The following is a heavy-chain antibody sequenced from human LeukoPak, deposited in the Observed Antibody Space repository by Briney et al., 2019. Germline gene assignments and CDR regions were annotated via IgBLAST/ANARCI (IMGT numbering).Heavy chain of an antibody. D-gene: IGHD3-10*01. J-gene: IGHJ4*02. CDR1: GFTFSNYA. CDR2: ITGSGDGT. Sequence: PGGSLRLSCAASGFTFSNYAMMWVRQAPGKRLEWVSSITGSGDGTYYADSVRGRFTISRDSSENTLYLQLNSLRAEDTAVYFCVKGFVHPTYYFDYWGQGTLVTVPS. CDR3: VKGFVHPTYYFDY. V-gene: IGHV3-23*01.